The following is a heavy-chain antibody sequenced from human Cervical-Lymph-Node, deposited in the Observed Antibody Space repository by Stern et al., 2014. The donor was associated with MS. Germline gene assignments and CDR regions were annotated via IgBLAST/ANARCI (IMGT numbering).Heavy chain of an antibody. V-gene: IGHV5-51*01. CDR2: VYPGDSDT. Sequence: VQLVHSGAEVKRPGESLKISCKGSGYNFTNYWIAWVRQMPGKGLEWMGIVYPGDSDTRYSPSFQGQVTISADKSINTAYLQWSSLKASDTAMYFCARLDCSGGSCYSGDFDYWGQGTLVTVSS. D-gene: IGHD2-15*01. CDR3: ARLDCSGGSCYSGDFDY. CDR1: GYNFTNYW. J-gene: IGHJ4*02.